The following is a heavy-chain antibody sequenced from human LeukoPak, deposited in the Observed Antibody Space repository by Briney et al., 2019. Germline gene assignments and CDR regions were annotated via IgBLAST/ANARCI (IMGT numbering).Heavy chain of an antibody. Sequence: ASVKVSCKASGYTFTNYDINWVRQATGQGLEWMGWVNPSDGNTGYAQRFQGRVTMTRNTSISTVYLELSSLRSEDTAVYFCAREGETFDYWGQGTLITVSS. J-gene: IGHJ4*02. CDR1: GYTFTNYD. D-gene: IGHD3-16*01. CDR2: VNPSDGNT. V-gene: IGHV1-8*01. CDR3: AREGETFDY.